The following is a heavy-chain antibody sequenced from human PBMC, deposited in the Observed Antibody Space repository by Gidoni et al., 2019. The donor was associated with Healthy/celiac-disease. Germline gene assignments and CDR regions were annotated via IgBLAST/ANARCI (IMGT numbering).Heavy chain of an antibody. J-gene: IGHJ1*01. CDR3: ARARFGELLWYFQH. Sequence: EVQLVESGGGLVKPGGSLRLSCAASGFNFSSYSMNWVRQAPGKGLEWVSSISRSSSYIYYADSVKGRFTISRDNAKNSLYLQMYSLRAEDTAVYYCARARFGELLWYFQHWGQGTLVTVSS. CDR1: GFNFSSYS. D-gene: IGHD3-10*01. CDR2: ISRSSSYI. V-gene: IGHV3-21*01.